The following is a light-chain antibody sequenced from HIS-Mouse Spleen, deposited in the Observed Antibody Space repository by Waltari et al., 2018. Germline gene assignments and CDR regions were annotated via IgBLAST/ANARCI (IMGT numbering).Light chain of an antibody. CDR3: QQRSNWPPIT. CDR1: QSVSSY. V-gene: IGKV3-11*01. J-gene: IGKJ5*01. CDR2: AAS. Sequence: EIVLTQSPATLSLSPGERATLSCRASQSVSSYLAWYQQKPGQAPMLLIYAASNRATGIPARFSGSGSGTDFTLTISSLEPEDFAVYYCQQRSNWPPITFGQGTRLEIK.